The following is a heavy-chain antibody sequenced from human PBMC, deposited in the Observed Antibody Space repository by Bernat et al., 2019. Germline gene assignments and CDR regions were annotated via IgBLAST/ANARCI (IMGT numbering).Heavy chain of an antibody. CDR3: AKDYRAQSVAGTAGDY. V-gene: IGHV3-30-3*01. CDR1: GFTFSSYA. J-gene: IGHJ4*02. D-gene: IGHD6-19*01. CDR2: ISYDGSNK. Sequence: QVQLVESGGGVVQSGRSLRLSCAASGFTFSSYAMHWVRQAPGKGLEWVAVISYDGSNKYYADSVKGRFTISRDNSKNTLYLQMNSLRAEDTAVYYCAKDYRAQSVAGTAGDYWGQGTLVTVSS.